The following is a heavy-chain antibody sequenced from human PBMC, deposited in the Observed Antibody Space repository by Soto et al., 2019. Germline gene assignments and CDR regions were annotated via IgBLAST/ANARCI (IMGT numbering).Heavy chain of an antibody. CDR1: GFTLSSNG. J-gene: IGHJ3*02. V-gene: IGHV3-33*01. D-gene: IGHD4-4*01. Sequence: PGGSLRLSCAASGFTLSSNGMHWVRQAPGKGLEWVAFIWYEGSDKYYADSVKGRFTISRDNSKNTRYLQMNSLRAEDTAVYYCARDRYPNYPPDAFDIWGQGTLVTVSS. CDR2: IWYEGSDK. CDR3: ARDRYPNYPPDAFDI.